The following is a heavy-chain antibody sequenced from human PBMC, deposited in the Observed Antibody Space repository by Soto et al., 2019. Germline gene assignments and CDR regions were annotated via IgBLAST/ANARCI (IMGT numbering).Heavy chain of an antibody. D-gene: IGHD6-6*01. Sequence: SETLSLTCTVSGGSISSYYWSWIRQPPGKGLGWIGYIYYSGSTNYNPSLKSRVTISVDTSKNQFSLKLSSVTAADTAVYYCARHGIAARPYNWFDPWGQGTLVTVSS. V-gene: IGHV4-59*08. CDR2: IYYSGST. J-gene: IGHJ5*02. CDR1: GGSISSYY. CDR3: ARHGIAARPYNWFDP.